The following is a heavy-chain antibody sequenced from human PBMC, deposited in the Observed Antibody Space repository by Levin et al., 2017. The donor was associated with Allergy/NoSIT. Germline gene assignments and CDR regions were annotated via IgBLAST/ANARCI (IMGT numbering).Heavy chain of an antibody. V-gene: IGHV4-39*01. CDR3: ARPQTDSWSRWYFDL. Sequence: PSETLSLTCTVSGVSISSTSYYWGWIRQPPGKGLEWMGSIYYSGSTYYNPSLSSRLTMSVDMAKNQFSLELTSVIAADTAVYYCARPQTDSWSRWYFDLWGRGTLVTVSS. J-gene: IGHJ2*01. D-gene: IGHD6-13*01. CDR1: GVSISSTSYY. CDR2: IYYSGST.